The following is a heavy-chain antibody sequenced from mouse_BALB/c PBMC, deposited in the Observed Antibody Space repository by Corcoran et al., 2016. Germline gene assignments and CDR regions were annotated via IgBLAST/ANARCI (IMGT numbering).Heavy chain of an antibody. V-gene: IGHV9-3-1*01. Sequence: QIQLVQSGPELKKPGETVKISCKASGYTFTNNGMNWAKQAPGKGLKWMGWINTYNGKSTYDDDFKGRFAFSLETAASTAYLKNKNLKKEDTATYFCAREPYAMDYWCQGTSVTVSS. CDR1: GYTFTNNG. CDR2: INTYNGKS. CDR3: AREPYAMDY. J-gene: IGHJ4*01.